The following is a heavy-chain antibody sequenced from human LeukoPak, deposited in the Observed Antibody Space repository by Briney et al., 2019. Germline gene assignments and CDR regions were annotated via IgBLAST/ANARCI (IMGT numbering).Heavy chain of an antibody. V-gene: IGHV4-34*01. D-gene: IGHD2-2*01. Sequence: SETLSLTCAVYGGSFSGYYWSWIRQPPGKGLEWIGEINHSGSTNYNPSLKSRVTISVDTSKNQFSLKLSSVTAADTAVYYCARTREYCSSTSCRNFDYWGQGTLVTVSS. CDR2: INHSGST. CDR3: ARTREYCSSTSCRNFDY. CDR1: GGSFSGYY. J-gene: IGHJ4*02.